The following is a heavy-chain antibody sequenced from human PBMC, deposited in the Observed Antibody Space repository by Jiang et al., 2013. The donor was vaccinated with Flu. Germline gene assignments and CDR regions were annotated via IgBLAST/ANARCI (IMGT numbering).Heavy chain of an antibody. CDR1: GYTFTRYH. Sequence: EVKKPGASVKVSCKASGYTFTRYHMHWVRQAPGQGLEWVGIISPSGGSTSYAQKFQGRVTMTGDTSTSTVYMELSSLRSEDTAVYYCARDKGVGATRNYFDYWGQGTLVTVSS. D-gene: IGHD1-26*01. J-gene: IGHJ4*02. V-gene: IGHV1-46*01. CDR2: ISPSGGST. CDR3: ARDKGVGATRNYFDY.